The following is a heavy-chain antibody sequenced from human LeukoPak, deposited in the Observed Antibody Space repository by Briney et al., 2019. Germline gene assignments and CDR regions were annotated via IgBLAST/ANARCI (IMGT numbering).Heavy chain of an antibody. V-gene: IGHV3-23*01. CDR1: GFTFSSYD. J-gene: IGHJ4*02. CDR3: AKDRGLLSWFGELLHFFDH. CDR2: ISSSDGTT. Sequence: GGSLRLSCAASGFTFSSYDMSWVRQAPGKGLEWVSAISSSDGTTYCADPVKGRFTISRDTSKNTLYLQMNSLRAEDTAVYYCAKDRGLLSWFGELLHFFDHWGQGTLVTVSS. D-gene: IGHD3-10*01.